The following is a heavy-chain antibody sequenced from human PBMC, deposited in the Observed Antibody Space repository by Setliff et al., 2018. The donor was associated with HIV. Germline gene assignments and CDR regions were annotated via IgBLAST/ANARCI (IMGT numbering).Heavy chain of an antibody. D-gene: IGHD6-19*01. CDR1: GGSISSGSYY. Sequence: LSLTCTVSGGSISSGSYYWSWIRQPAGKGLEWIGRFYTSGSANYSPSLKSRVTMSVDTSKNQSSLKLSSVTAADTAVYYCARGDWYDFFDYWGQGTLVTVSS. CDR3: ARGDWYDFFDY. V-gene: IGHV4-61*02. CDR2: FYTSGSA. J-gene: IGHJ4*02.